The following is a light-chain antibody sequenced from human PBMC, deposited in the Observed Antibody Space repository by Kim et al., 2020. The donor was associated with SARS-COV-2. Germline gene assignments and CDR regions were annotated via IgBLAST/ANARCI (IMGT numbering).Light chain of an antibody. CDR1: SSNIGSNN. Sequence: QSVLTQPPSASGTPGQRITISCSGSSSNIGSNNVVWYQQLPGEAPNLLIYSNNQRPSGIPDRFSGSRSGTSASLAISGLQSGDEADYYCAVWDDSLKQGVFGGGTQLTVL. J-gene: IGLJ3*02. CDR2: SNN. V-gene: IGLV1-44*01. CDR3: AVWDDSLKQGV.